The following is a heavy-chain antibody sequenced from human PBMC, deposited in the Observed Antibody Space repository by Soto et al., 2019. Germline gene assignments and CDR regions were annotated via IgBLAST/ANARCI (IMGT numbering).Heavy chain of an antibody. CDR1: GFTFSNAW. CDR3: TTDRILEWGNY. V-gene: IGHV3-15*01. Sequence: GGSLRLSCAASGFTFSNAWMSWVRQAPGKGLEWVGRIKSKTDGGTTDYATPVKGRFTISRDDSKNTLYLQMNSLKTEDTAVYYCTTDRILEWGNYWGQGTLVTVSS. J-gene: IGHJ4*02. D-gene: IGHD3-3*01. CDR2: IKSKTDGGTT.